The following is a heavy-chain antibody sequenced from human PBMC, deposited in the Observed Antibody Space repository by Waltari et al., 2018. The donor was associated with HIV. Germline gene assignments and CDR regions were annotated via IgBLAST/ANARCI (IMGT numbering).Heavy chain of an antibody. J-gene: IGHJ6*02. D-gene: IGHD2-8*02. CDR2: VWQDGSNK. Sequence: QVQLVESGGGVVQPGRSLRLSCAASGFTVRNYGMHWVRQAPGKGLEWVAVVWQDGSNKYYGDSVKGRFTISRDNSKNTLELQMNSLRAEDTAVYYCVRDVQGYCAGERCFYGMDVWGQGTTVTVSS. CDR3: VRDVQGYCAGERCFYGMDV. V-gene: IGHV3-33*01. CDR1: GFTVRNYG.